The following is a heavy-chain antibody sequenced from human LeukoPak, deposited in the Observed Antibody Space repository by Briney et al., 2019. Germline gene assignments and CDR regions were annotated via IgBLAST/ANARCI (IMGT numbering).Heavy chain of an antibody. CDR1: GFTFSTYG. CDR2: ITGSGGST. J-gene: IGHJ4*02. V-gene: IGHV3-23*01. Sequence: GGSLRLSCAASGFTFSTYGMSWVRQAPGKGLEWVSSITGSGGSTYYADSVKGRFTISRDNSKNTLYLQLNSLRAEDTAVFYCATRYGSGKNFAYWGQGTLVTVSS. CDR3: ATRYGSGKNFAY. D-gene: IGHD3-10*01.